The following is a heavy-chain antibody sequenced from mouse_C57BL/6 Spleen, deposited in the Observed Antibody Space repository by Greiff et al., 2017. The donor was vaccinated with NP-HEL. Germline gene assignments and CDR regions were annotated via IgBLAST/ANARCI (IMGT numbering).Heavy chain of an antibody. V-gene: IGHV1-82*01. CDR2: IYPGDGDT. D-gene: IGHD2-4*01. CDR3: ARWGGIYYDYDGGFAY. Sequence: QVQLQQSGPELVKPGASVKISCKASGYAFSSSWMNWVKQRPGKGLEWIGRIYPGDGDTNYNGKFKGKATLTADKSSSTAYMQLSSLTSEDSAVYFCARWGGIYYDYDGGFAYWGQGTLVTVSA. J-gene: IGHJ3*01. CDR1: GYAFSSSW.